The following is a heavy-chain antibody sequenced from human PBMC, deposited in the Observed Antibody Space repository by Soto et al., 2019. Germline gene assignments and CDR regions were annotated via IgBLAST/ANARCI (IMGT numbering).Heavy chain of an antibody. J-gene: IGHJ4*02. V-gene: IGHV3-23*01. CDR1: GFTFTSYA. CDR3: AKRYCTTTSGVREIDY. D-gene: IGHD2-2*01. CDR2: ISGSGGDT. Sequence: GGSLRLCCAASGFTFTSYAMTWVRQAPGKGLEWVSTISGSGGDTYYADSMKGRFTISRDNSKNTLYLQMNSLRAEDTAVYYCAKRYCTTTSGVREIDYWGQGTLVTVSS.